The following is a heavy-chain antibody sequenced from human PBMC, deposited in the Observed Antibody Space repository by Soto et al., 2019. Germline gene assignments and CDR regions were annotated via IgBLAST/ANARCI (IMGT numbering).Heavy chain of an antibody. J-gene: IGHJ4*02. D-gene: IGHD6-6*01. CDR2: ISSNGGST. V-gene: IGHV3-64*01. CDR3: ARDTSSSSPNYYFDY. CDR1: GFTFSSYA. Sequence: EVQLVESGGGLVQPGGSLRLSCAASGFTFSSYAMHWVRQAPGKGLEYVSAISSNGGSTYYANSVEGRFTISRDNSKNTLYLQMGSLRAEDMAVYYCARDTSSSSPNYYFDYWGQGTLVTVSS.